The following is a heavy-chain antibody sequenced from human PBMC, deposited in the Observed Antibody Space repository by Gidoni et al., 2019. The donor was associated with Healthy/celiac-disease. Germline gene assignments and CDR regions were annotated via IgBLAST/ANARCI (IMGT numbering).Heavy chain of an antibody. CDR1: CFPFDAYA. CDR2: ISWNSGSI. CDR3: AKSIYGHGGGFDY. Sequence: EVQLVESGGVLVQPGRSLRLSCAAPCFPFDAYAMHWVRPAPGKGLEWVSSISWNSGSIAYADSVKGRFTISRDNAKNSLYLQMNSLRPEDTALYYCAKSIYGHGGGFDYWGQGTLVTVSS. V-gene: IGHV3-9*01. D-gene: IGHD3-16*01. J-gene: IGHJ4*02.